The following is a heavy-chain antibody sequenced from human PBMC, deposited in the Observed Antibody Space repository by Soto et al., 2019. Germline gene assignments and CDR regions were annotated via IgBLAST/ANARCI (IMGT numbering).Heavy chain of an antibody. V-gene: IGHV1-2*02. Sequence: ASVKVSCKASGYTFTAQYLHWVRKAPGEGLEWMGWINPTTGATRYAQKFQGRVTMTRDTSMSTAYLEVRSLRPDDTAVYSCAKGDSSCVSWFDPWGQGTLVTVSS. CDR3: AKGDSSCVSWFDP. CDR2: INPTTGAT. D-gene: IGHD6-19*01. CDR1: GYTFTAQY. J-gene: IGHJ5*02.